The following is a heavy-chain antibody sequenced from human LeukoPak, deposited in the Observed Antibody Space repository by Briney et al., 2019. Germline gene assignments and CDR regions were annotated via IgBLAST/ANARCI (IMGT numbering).Heavy chain of an antibody. CDR3: ARGPPYGSRSDYFDY. CDR2: EKKDASEK. Sequence: GVPLRLSCTASVFILNNNWMIWVRHSRGEGLECVASEKKDASEKYYVDFVKRRSTTSRDNAKNSLYLQMNSLRVEDTAVYYCARGPPYGSRSDYFDYWGQGTLVTVSS. CDR1: VFILNNNW. D-gene: IGHD3-10*01. V-gene: IGHV3-7*01. J-gene: IGHJ4*02.